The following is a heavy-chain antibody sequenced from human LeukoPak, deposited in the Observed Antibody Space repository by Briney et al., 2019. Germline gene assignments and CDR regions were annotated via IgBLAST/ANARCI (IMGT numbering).Heavy chain of an antibody. CDR3: ARAPITSPFYFDY. CDR1: GFAFDEHG. CDR2: INWSGGST. D-gene: IGHD2-2*01. Sequence: GGSLRLSCTASGFAFDEHGMSWVRQVPGKGLERVSGINWSGGSTGYADPLRGRFTISRDNAKNSLYLQMDSLRAEDTALYYCARAPITSPFYFDYWGQGTLVTVSS. V-gene: IGHV3-20*04. J-gene: IGHJ4*02.